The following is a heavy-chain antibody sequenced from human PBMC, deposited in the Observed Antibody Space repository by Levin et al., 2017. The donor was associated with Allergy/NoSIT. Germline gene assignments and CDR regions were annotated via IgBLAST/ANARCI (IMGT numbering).Heavy chain of an antibody. CDR2: ISRDSSTI. J-gene: IGHJ6*02. Sequence: GGSLRLSCAASGFTLSDNYMSWIRQAPGKGLEWIAYISRDSSTIHYAGSLKGRFTISRDNAKKSLYLQMNSLRAEDTAVYYCARQSVLGGVMDVWGQGTTVIVSS. CDR1: GFTLSDNY. CDR3: ARQSVLGGVMDV. D-gene: IGHD1-26*01. V-gene: IGHV3-11*01.